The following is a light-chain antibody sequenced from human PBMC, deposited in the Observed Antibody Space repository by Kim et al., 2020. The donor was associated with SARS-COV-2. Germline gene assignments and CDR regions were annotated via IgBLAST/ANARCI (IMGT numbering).Light chain of an antibody. Sequence: QPVLTQSSSASASLGSSVKLTCTLSSGHSSYIIAWHQQQPGKAPRYLMKLEGSGSYNKGSGVPDRFSGSSSGADRYLTISNIQSEDEADYYCETWDSNTHWVFGGGTQLTVL. V-gene: IGLV4-60*03. CDR2: LEGSGSY. CDR3: ETWDSNTHWV. CDR1: SGHSSYI. J-gene: IGLJ3*02.